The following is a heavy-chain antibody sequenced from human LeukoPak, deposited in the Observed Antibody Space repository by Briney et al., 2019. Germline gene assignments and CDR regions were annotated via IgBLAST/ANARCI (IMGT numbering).Heavy chain of an antibody. D-gene: IGHD1-14*01. V-gene: IGHV4-34*01. Sequence: PSETLSLTCAVYGGSFSGYYWSWIRQPPGKGLEWIGEINHSGSTNYNPSLKSRVTISVDTSKNQFSLKLSSVTAADTAVYYCAREVWEADNWFDPWGQGTLVTVSS. J-gene: IGHJ5*02. CDR3: AREVWEADNWFDP. CDR2: INHSGST. CDR1: GGSFSGYY.